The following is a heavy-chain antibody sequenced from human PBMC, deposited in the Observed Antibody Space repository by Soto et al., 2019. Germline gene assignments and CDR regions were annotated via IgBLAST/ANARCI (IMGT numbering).Heavy chain of an antibody. CDR2: VGASANSR. CDR1: GFIFRNYG. CDR3: AGALLLVCSSGWVFTY. V-gene: IGHV3-48*02. D-gene: IGHD3-22*01. Sequence: EVQLVESGGGLVQPGGSLSLYCAASGFIFRNYGMHWVRQAPGTWLEWISYVGASANSRYYADSVKGRFTISRGNAKNSLYRQMTSLRDNDTAVFYCAGALLLVCSSGWVFTYWGQGSLVNVSS. J-gene: IGHJ4*02.